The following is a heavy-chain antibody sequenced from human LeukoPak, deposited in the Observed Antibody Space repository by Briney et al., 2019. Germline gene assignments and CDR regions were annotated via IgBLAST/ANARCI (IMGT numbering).Heavy chain of an antibody. D-gene: IGHD6-19*01. CDR3: ARLGPYSSGWYADYYYYYMDV. CDR2: IYYSGST. Sequence: PSETLSLTCTVSGGSISSSSYYWGWIRQPPGKGLEWSGSIYYSGSTYYNPSLTSRVTISVDTSTNQFSLKLSSVTAAGTAVYYCARLGPYSSGWYADYYYYYMDVWGKGTTVTISS. J-gene: IGHJ6*03. CDR1: GGSISSSSYY. V-gene: IGHV4-39*01.